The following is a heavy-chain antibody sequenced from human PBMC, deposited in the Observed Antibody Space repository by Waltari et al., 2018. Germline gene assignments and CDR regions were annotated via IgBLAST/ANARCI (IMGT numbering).Heavy chain of an antibody. CDR3: AAQGPDAFDI. CDR1: GFTFDDYA. V-gene: IGHV3-9*03. Sequence: EVQLVESGGGLVQPGRSLRLSCAASGFTFDDYAMHWVRQAPGKGLEWVSGISWNSGSIGYADSVKGRFTISRDNAKNSLYLQMNSLRAEDMALYYCAAQGPDAFDIWGQGTMVTVSS. CDR2: ISWNSGSI. J-gene: IGHJ3*02.